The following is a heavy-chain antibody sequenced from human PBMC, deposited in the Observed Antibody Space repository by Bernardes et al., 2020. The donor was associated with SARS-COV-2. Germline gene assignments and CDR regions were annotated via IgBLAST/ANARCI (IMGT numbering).Heavy chain of an antibody. D-gene: IGHD3-10*01. Sequence: ASMKVSCKSSGYTFTNYGINWVRQAPGQGLEWMGWINPNSGGTNYAQKFQGRVTMTRDTSISTAYMELSRLRSDDTAVYYCARELWFGELLVVSSWFDPWGQGTLVTVSS. CDR1: GYTFTNYG. CDR3: ARELWFGELLVVSSWFDP. CDR2: INPNSGGT. V-gene: IGHV1-2*02. J-gene: IGHJ5*02.